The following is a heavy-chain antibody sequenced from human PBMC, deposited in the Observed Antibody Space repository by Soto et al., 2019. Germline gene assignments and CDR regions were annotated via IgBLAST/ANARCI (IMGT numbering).Heavy chain of an antibody. CDR2: ISYDGSNK. D-gene: IGHD3-10*01. CDR3: AREFGELDYYYYGMDV. CDR1: GFTFSSYA. Sequence: GSLRLSCAASGFTFSSYAMHWVRQAPGKGLEWVAVISYDGSNKYYADSVKGRFTISRDNSKNTLYLQMNSLRAEDTAVYYCAREFGELDYYYYGMDVWGQGTTVTVSS. V-gene: IGHV3-30-3*01. J-gene: IGHJ6*02.